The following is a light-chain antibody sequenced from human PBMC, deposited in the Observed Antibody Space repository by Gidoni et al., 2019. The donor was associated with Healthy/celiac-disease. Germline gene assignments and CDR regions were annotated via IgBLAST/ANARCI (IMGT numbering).Light chain of an antibody. Sequence: LVLPQSPATLSVSAGDRATLSCRASQSTSSYLAWYQQKPAKAPRLLIYAASNRATGIPARFSGSGSGTDFTLTISSLEPEDFAVYYCQQSNNWVFTFGAGTKVDIK. CDR2: AAS. CDR1: QSTSSY. V-gene: IGKV3-11*01. CDR3: QQSNNWVFT. J-gene: IGKJ3*01.